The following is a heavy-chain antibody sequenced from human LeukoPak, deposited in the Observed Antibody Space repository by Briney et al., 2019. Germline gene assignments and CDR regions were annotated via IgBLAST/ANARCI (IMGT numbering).Heavy chain of an antibody. CDR2: INHSGST. CDR1: GGSISSGGYS. V-gene: IGHV4-30-2*01. J-gene: IGHJ4*02. Sequence: PSQTLSLTCAVSGGSISSGGYSWSWIRQPPGKGLEWIGEINHSGSTNYNPSLKSRVTISVDTSKNQFSLKLSSVTAADTAVYYCARSWNYAPIDYWGQGTLVTVSS. CDR3: ARSWNYAPIDY. D-gene: IGHD1-7*01.